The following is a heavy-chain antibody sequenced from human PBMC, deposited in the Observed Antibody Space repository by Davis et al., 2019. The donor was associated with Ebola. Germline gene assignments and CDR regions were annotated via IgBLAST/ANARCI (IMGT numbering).Heavy chain of an antibody. CDR1: GGSISSYY. V-gene: IGHV4-38-2*02. D-gene: IGHD4-17*01. Sequence: MPSETLSLTCTVSGGSISSYYWGWIRQPPGKGLEWIGSIYHSGSTYYNPSLKSRVTISVDTSKNQFSLKLSSVTAADTAVYYCSRVPGVDYGDWYFDYWGQGTLVTVSS. CDR2: IYHSGST. CDR3: SRVPGVDYGDWYFDY. J-gene: IGHJ4*02.